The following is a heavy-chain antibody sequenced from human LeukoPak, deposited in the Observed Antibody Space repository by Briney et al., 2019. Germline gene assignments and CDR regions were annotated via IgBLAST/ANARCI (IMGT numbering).Heavy chain of an antibody. CDR3: AHSGHLDTAVLSSTFDY. CDR1: GFSLSTSGVG. D-gene: IGHD5-18*01. Sequence: SGPTLVKPTQTLTLTCTFSGFSLSTSGVGVGWIRQPPGKALEWLAVIYWDDDKYYSPSLKSRLTITKDTSKNQVVLTMTNMAPVDTATYYCAHSGHLDTAVLSSTFDYWGQGTLVTVSS. J-gene: IGHJ4*02. V-gene: IGHV2-5*02. CDR2: IYWDDDK.